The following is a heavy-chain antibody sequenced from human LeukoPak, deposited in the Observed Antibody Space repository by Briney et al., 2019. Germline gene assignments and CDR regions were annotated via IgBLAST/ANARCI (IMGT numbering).Heavy chain of an antibody. V-gene: IGHV3-11*04. CDR3: ARLRMRVIAHYNWFDP. J-gene: IGHJ5*02. D-gene: IGHD2-21*01. CDR1: GFTFSDYY. CDR2: ISSSGSTI. Sequence: GGSLRLSCAASGFTFSDYYMSWIRQAPGKGLEWVSYISSSGSTIYYADSVKGRFTISRDNAKNSLYLQMNSLRAEDTAVYYCARLRMRVIAHYNWFDPWGQGTLVTVSS.